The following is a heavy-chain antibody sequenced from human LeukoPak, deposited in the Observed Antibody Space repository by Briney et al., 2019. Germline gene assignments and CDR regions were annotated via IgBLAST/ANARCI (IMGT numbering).Heavy chain of an antibody. CDR2: IYTSGST. Sequence: SETLSLTCTVSGGSISSGSYYWSWIRQPAGKGLECIGRIYTSGSTDYNPSLKSRVTMSVDTSKNQFSLKLSSVTAADTAVYYCARDNRIAAAGTFDPWGQGTLVTVSS. CDR3: ARDNRIAAAGTFDP. V-gene: IGHV4-61*02. CDR1: GGSISSGSYY. J-gene: IGHJ5*02. D-gene: IGHD6-13*01.